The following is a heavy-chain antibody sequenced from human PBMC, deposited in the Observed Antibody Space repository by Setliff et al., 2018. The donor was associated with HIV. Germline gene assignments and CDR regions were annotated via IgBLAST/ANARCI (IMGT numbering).Heavy chain of an antibody. CDR2: IWYDGSNK. CDR3: ARATLGVCSGGSCFGGMDV. J-gene: IGHJ6*02. V-gene: IGHV3-33*08. CDR1: GFTFSSYA. Sequence: GGSLRLSCAASGFTFSSYAIHWVRQAPGKGLEWVAVIWYDGSNKYYADSVKGRFIISRDNSKNTLYLQMNSLRAEDTAVYYCARATLGVCSGGSCFGGMDVWGQGTTVTVSS. D-gene: IGHD2-15*01.